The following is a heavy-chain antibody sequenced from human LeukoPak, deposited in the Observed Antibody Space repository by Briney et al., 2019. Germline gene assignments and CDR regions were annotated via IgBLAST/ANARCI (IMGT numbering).Heavy chain of an antibody. Sequence: ASVKVSCKASGYTFTSYYMHWVRQAPGQGFEWMGWINPNSGGTNYAQKFQGRVTMTRDTSISTAYMELSRLRSDDTAVYYCARVAGYSNLLDYWGQGTLVTVSS. V-gene: IGHV1-2*02. CDR1: GYTFTSYY. D-gene: IGHD6-13*01. J-gene: IGHJ4*02. CDR2: INPNSGGT. CDR3: ARVAGYSNLLDY.